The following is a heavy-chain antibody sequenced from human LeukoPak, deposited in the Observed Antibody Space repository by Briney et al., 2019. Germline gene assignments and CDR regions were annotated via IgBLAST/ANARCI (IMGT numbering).Heavy chain of an antibody. CDR2: INPNSGGT. J-gene: IGHJ4*02. V-gene: IGHV1-2*02. CDR1: GYTFTGYY. CDR3: ARDRTTVTIFGY. D-gene: IGHD4-11*01. Sequence: ASVKVSCKASGYTFTGYYMHWVRQAPGQGLEWMGWINPNSGGTNYAQMFQGRVTMTWDTSISTAYMELSRLRSDDTAVYYCARDRTTVTIFGYWGQGTLVTVSS.